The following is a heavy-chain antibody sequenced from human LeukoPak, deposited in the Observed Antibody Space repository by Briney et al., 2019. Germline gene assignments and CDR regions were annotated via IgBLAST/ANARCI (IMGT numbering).Heavy chain of an antibody. CDR3: ARKRPNYFDY. J-gene: IGHJ4*02. CDR2: INLDGSQK. CDR1: GFTFSNYW. V-gene: IGHV3-7*01. Sequence: GGSLRLSYAASGFTFSNYWMAWVRQAPGKGPEWVANINLDGSQKYYVDSVKGRFTISRDNAENPLYLQMNSLRAEDTALYYCARKRPNYFDYWGQGTLVTVSS.